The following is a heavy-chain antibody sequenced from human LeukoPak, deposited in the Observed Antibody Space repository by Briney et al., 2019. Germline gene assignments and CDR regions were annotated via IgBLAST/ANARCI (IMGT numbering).Heavy chain of an antibody. D-gene: IGHD4-17*01. CDR2: IYYSGST. CDR1: GFTFSDYY. J-gene: IGHJ4*02. Sequence: LRLSCAASGFTFSDYYMSWIRQPPGKGLEWIGSIYYSGSTYYNPSLKSRVTISVDTSKNQFSLKLSSVTAADTAVYYCARSYPYGDPDYWGQGTLVTVSS. CDR3: ARSYPYGDPDY. V-gene: IGHV4-38-2*01.